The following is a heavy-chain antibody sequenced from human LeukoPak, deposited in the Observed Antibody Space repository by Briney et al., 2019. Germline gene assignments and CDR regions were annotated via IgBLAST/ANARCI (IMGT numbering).Heavy chain of an antibody. CDR3: AKDIVVVPAAYFDY. D-gene: IGHD2-2*01. J-gene: IGHJ4*02. V-gene: IGHV3-23*01. Sequence: AGGSLRLSCAASGFTFSSYAMSWVRQAPGKGLEWVSAISGSGGSTYYADSVKGRFTISRDNSKNTLYLQTNSLRAEDTAVYYCAKDIVVVPAAYFDYWGQGTLVTVSS. CDR2: ISGSGGST. CDR1: GFTFSSYA.